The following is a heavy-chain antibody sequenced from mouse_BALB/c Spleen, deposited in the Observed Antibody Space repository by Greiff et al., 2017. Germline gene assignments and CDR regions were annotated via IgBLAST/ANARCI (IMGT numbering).Heavy chain of an antibody. CDR2: ISSGGGST. V-gene: IGHV5-12-1*01. J-gene: IGHJ2*01. D-gene: IGHD3-2*02. CDR1: GFAFSSYD. Sequence: EVQLVESGGGLVKPGGSLKLSCAASGFAFSSYDMSWVRQTPEKRLEWVAYISSGGGSTYYPDTVKGRFTISRDNAKNTLYLQMSSLKSEDTAMYYCARLGRLSYYFDYWGQGTTLTVSS. CDR3: ARLGRLSYYFDY.